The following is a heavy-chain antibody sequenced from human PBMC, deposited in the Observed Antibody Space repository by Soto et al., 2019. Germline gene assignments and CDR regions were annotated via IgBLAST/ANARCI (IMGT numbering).Heavy chain of an antibody. CDR3: ARDSITFGGVIVIETFSYFDY. D-gene: IGHD3-16*02. J-gene: IGHJ4*02. CDR1: GFTFSSYS. Sequence: EVQLVESGGGLVKPGGSLRLSCAASGFTFSSYSMNWVRQAPGKGLEWVSSISSSSSYIYYADSVKGRFTISRDNAKNSLYLQMNSLRAEDTAVYYCARDSITFGGVIVIETFSYFDYWGQGTLVTVSS. V-gene: IGHV3-21*01. CDR2: ISSSSSYI.